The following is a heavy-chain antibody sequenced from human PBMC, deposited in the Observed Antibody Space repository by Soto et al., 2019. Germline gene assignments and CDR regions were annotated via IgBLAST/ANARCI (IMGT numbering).Heavy chain of an antibody. J-gene: IGHJ4*02. CDR1: GYTFSSYG. CDR3: ARGGSYSSSVDY. CDR2: ISVYNDQT. V-gene: IGHV1-18*01. Sequence: ASVKVSCKASGYTFSSYGISWVRQAPGQGLEWMGWISVYNDQTNYAQKFQGRVTMTTDTSTNTAYMELRSLRSDDTAVYYCARGGSYSSSVDYWGQGTLVTVSS. D-gene: IGHD6-13*01.